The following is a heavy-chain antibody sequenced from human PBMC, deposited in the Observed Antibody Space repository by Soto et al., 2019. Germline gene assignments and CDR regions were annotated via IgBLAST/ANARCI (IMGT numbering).Heavy chain of an antibody. V-gene: IGHV1-69*02. D-gene: IGHD3-22*01. CDR1: GGTFSSYT. Sequence: ASVKVSCKASGGTFSSYTISWVRQAPGQGLEWMGRIIPILGIANYAQKFQGRVTITADKSTSTAYMELSSLRSEDTAVYYCARVPFYYDSSGYYYWGQGTLVTSPQ. CDR3: ARVPFYYDSSGYYY. J-gene: IGHJ4*02. CDR2: IIPILGIA.